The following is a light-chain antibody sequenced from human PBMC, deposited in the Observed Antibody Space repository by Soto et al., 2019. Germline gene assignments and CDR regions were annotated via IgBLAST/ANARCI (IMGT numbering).Light chain of an antibody. CDR3: QQYNSYSLT. V-gene: IGKV1-5*01. Sequence: DIQMTQSPSTLSASVGDRVTITCRASQSISSRLAWYQQKPGKAPKILIYDASDLESGVPSRFSGSGSGTEFTLTISSLQPDDFATYYCQQYNSYSLTFGGGTTVEIK. CDR2: DAS. CDR1: QSISSR. J-gene: IGKJ4*01.